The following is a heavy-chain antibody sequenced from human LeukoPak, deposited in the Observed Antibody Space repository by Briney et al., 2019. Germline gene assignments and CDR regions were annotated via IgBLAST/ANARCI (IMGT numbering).Heavy chain of an antibody. J-gene: IGHJ5*02. CDR3: ARDRDSSDYYFDP. D-gene: IGHD3-22*01. Sequence: ASVKVSCKASGYTFTNYYIHWVRQASGQGLEWMGIINPSGGSTRYAQKFQGRVTMTRDTSASTVYMELSSLRSEDTAVYYCARDRDSSDYYFDPWGQGTLVTVSS. V-gene: IGHV1-46*01. CDR2: INPSGGST. CDR1: GYTFTNYY.